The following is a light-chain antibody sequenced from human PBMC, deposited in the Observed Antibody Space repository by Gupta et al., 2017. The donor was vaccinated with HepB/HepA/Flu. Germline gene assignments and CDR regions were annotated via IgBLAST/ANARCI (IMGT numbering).Light chain of an antibody. CDR1: QGISSW. Sequence: DIQMTQSPSSVSASVGDRVTITCRASQGISSWLVWYQQKPGEAPNLLIYSTSTLQTGVPSRFSGSGSGTDCTLTISSLKPEDFATYYCQQTDSFPIAFGQGTRLEMK. V-gene: IGKV1-12*01. CDR2: STS. CDR3: QQTDSFPIA. J-gene: IGKJ5*01.